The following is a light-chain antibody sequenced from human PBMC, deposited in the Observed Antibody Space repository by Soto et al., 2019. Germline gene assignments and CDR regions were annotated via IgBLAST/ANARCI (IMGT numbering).Light chain of an antibody. CDR2: DVT. J-gene: IGLJ1*01. Sequence: QSALTQPRSVSGSPGQSVTISCTGTSSDVGGYTYVSWYQQHPGKAPKLIIYDVTERPSGVPARFSGSKSGNTASLTISGLQAEDEDDYYCCSYAGSYTDVFGTGTKVTVL. V-gene: IGLV2-11*01. CDR1: SSDVGGYTY. CDR3: CSYAGSYTDV.